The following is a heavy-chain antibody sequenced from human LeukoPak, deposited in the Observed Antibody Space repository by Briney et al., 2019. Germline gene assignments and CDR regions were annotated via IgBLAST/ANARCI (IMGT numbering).Heavy chain of an antibody. CDR3: ARDGGSSSWYLFSRFDY. CDR1: GYTFTSYA. J-gene: IGHJ4*02. V-gene: IGHV1-3*03. Sequence: GASVKVSRKASGYTFTSYAMHWVRQAPGQRLEWMGWINAGNGNTKYSQEFQGRVTITRDTSASTAYMELSSLRSEDMAVYYCARDGGSSSWYLFSRFDYWGQGTLVTVSS. D-gene: IGHD6-13*01. CDR2: INAGNGNT.